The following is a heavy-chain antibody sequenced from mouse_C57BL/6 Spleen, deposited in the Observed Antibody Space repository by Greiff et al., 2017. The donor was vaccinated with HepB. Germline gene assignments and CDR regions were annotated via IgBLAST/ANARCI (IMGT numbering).Heavy chain of an antibody. V-gene: IGHV1-22*01. CDR2: INPNNGGT. D-gene: IGHD2-4*01. J-gene: IGHJ3*01. Sequence: EVQLQESGPELVKPGASVKMSCKASGYTFTDYNMHWVKQSHGKSLEWIGYINPNNGGTSYNQKFKGKATLTVNKSSSTAYMELRSLTSEDSAVYYCARSPYDYEAWFAYWGQGTLVTVSA. CDR1: GYTFTDYN. CDR3: ARSPYDYEAWFAY.